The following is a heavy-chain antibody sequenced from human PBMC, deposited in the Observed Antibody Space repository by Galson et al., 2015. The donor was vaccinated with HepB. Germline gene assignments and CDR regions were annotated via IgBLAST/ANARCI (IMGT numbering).Heavy chain of an antibody. Sequence: SLRLSCAASGFTFSSYSMNWVRQAPGKGLEWVSYISSSSSTIYYADSVKGRFTISRDNAKNSLYLQMNSLRDGDTAVYYCARDFFQPIDIVVVVAAQGNYYYGMDVWGQGTTVTVSS. CDR3: ARDFFQPIDIVVVVAAQGNYYYGMDV. D-gene: IGHD2-15*01. V-gene: IGHV3-48*02. CDR1: GFTFSSYS. J-gene: IGHJ6*02. CDR2: ISSSSSTI.